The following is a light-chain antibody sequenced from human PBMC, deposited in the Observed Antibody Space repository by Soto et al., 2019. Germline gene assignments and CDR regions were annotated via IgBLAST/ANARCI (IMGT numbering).Light chain of an antibody. CDR1: QSVSSRY. V-gene: IGKV3-20*01. Sequence: EIVLTQSPGTLSLSPGERATLSCRAIQSVSSRYLAWYQQKPGQAPRLLIHGASSRATGIPDRFSGSGSGTDFTLTISRLEPEDFAVYYCQQYGSSPTWTFGQGTKVDIK. J-gene: IGKJ1*01. CDR2: GAS. CDR3: QQYGSSPTWT.